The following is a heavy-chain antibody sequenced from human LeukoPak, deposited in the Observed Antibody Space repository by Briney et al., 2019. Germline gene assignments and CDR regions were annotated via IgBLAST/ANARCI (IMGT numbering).Heavy chain of an antibody. J-gene: IGHJ5*02. D-gene: IGHD3-10*01. V-gene: IGHV3-23*01. CDR3: AKDLRRWFGELNWFDP. CDR1: GFTFSSYA. Sequence: PGGSLRLSCAASGFTFSSYAMSWVRQAPGKGLEWVSAISGSGGSTYYADSVKGRFTLSRDNSKNTLYLQMNSLRAEDTAVYYCAKDLRRWFGELNWFDPWGQGTLVTVSS. CDR2: ISGSGGST.